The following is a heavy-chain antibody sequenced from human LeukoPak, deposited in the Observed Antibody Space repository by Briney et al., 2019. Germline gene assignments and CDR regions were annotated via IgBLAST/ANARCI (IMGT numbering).Heavy chain of an antibody. CDR2: INPNSGGT. CDR1: GYTFTGHY. Sequence: RASVNVSCKASGYTFTGHYMHWVRQAPGQGLEWMGRINPNSGGTNYAQKFQGRVTMTRDTSISTAYMELSRLRSDDTAVYYCARDPLYCSSTSCYTGHWFDPWGQGTLVTVSS. D-gene: IGHD2-2*02. V-gene: IGHV1-2*06. CDR3: ARDPLYCSSTSCYTGHWFDP. J-gene: IGHJ5*02.